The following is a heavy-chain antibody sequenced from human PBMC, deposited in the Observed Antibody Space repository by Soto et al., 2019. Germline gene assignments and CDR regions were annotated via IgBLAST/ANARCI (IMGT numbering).Heavy chain of an antibody. D-gene: IGHD3-3*01. CDR2: ISSDSRTI. J-gene: IGHJ6*02. CDR1: GVYLSDYA. Sequence: PGGSLRHSSVASGVYLSDYAVNWVRQAPGKGLEWVSFISSDSRTIYYADSVEGRFTVSRDNARNSVSLQMDSLRDEDAAVYYCARIKLVEWFFINEAVYDMDVWGQGTPVTVSS. CDR3: ARIKLVEWFFINEAVYDMDV. V-gene: IGHV3-48*02.